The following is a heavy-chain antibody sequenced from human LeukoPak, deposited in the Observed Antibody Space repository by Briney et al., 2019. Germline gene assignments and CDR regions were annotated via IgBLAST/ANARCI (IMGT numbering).Heavy chain of an antibody. CDR2: IYYSGST. Sequence: TTSETLSLTCTVSGGSISSSSYYWGWIRQPPGKGLEWIGSIYYSGSTYYNPSLKSRVTISVDTSKNQFSLKLSSVTAADTAVYYCARLTPYYYYYMDVWGKGTTVTVSS. J-gene: IGHJ6*03. CDR1: GGSISSSSYY. V-gene: IGHV4-39*01. D-gene: IGHD4-23*01. CDR3: ARLTPYYYYYMDV.